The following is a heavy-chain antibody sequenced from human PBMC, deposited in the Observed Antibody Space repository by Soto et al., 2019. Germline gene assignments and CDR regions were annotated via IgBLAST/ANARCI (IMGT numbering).Heavy chain of an antibody. CDR1: GYTLTNYG. J-gene: IGHJ6*02. CDR2: VTPYKADT. D-gene: IGHD6-13*01. V-gene: IGHV1-18*04. Sequence: ASVKFSCKASGYTLTNYGVTWVRQAPGQGLEWLGRVTPYKADTNSAQNLQGRVTMATDTSTNTAYLELRSLRSDDTAVYYCARGRQLVWYYYYGMDVWGQGTTVTVSS. CDR3: ARGRQLVWYYYYGMDV.